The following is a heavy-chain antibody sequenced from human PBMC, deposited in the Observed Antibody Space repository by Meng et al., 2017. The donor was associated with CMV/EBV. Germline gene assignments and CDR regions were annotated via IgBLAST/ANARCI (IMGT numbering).Heavy chain of an antibody. CDR3: AKFPITIVVVPAAIFTPYNWFDP. CDR1: GFTFSSYA. J-gene: IGHJ5*02. V-gene: IGHV3-23*03. D-gene: IGHD2-2*01. CDR2: IYSGGSST. Sequence: GESLKISCAASGFTFSSYAMSWVRQAPGKGLEWVSVIYSGGSSTYYADSVKGRFTISRDNSKNTLYLQMNSLRAEDTAVYYCAKFPITIVVVPAAIFTPYNWFDPWGQGTLVTVSS.